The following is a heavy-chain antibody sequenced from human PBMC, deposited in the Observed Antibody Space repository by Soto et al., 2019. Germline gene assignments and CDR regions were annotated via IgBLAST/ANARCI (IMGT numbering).Heavy chain of an antibody. CDR1: GYTFSNYD. J-gene: IGHJ4*02. CDR3: AKVSRKGSAIDFAY. Sequence: QVQLVQSGAELKKPGASVKVSCKAAGYTFSNYDMNWVRQATGQGPEWIGWVNPNTGDTGYAQKFQGRVTLTTDISTTTAYMELTSLRSEDTAIYYCAKVSRKGSAIDFAYWGQGTLVTVSS. V-gene: IGHV1-8*01. D-gene: IGHD3-10*01. CDR2: VNPNTGDT.